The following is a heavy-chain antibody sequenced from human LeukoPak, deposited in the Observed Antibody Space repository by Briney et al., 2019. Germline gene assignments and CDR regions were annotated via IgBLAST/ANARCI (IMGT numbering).Heavy chain of an antibody. CDR1: GGSINTYY. Sequence: SETLSLTCAVSGGSINTYYWSWIRQPPGKGLESIGYISYSGSPNYNPSLKSRVTISVDTSKKQFPLKLNSVTGADTAVYYCARLNRGIDAFDIWGQGTMVTVSS. V-gene: IGHV4-59*01. J-gene: IGHJ3*02. CDR2: ISYSGSP. D-gene: IGHD3-10*01. CDR3: ARLNRGIDAFDI.